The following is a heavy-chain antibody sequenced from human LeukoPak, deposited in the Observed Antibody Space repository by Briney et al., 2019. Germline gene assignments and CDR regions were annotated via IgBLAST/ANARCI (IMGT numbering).Heavy chain of an antibody. J-gene: IGHJ4*02. CDR3: ARLLGDRTIYDY. D-gene: IGHD2-21*01. CDR1: GFTFRTCW. Sequence: GGSLRLSCAASGFTFRTCWMSWVRQAPGKGLEWVASINQGGDDTYYVESVKDRFTISRDNAMNSFFLQMNNLRVEDTAVYYRARLLGDRTIYDYWGQGTPVTVSS. CDR2: INQGGDDT. V-gene: IGHV3-7*01.